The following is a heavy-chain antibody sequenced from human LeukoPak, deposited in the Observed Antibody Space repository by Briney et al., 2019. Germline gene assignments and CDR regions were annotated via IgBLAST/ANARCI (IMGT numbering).Heavy chain of an antibody. J-gene: IGHJ4*02. CDR3: ARVGDYDILTGPKNDYFDY. Sequence: IFGTANYAQKFQGRVTITADESTSTAYMELSSLRSEDTAVYYCARVGDYDILTGPKNDYFDYWGQGTLVTVSS. V-gene: IGHV1-69*01. CDR2: IFGTA. D-gene: IGHD3-9*01.